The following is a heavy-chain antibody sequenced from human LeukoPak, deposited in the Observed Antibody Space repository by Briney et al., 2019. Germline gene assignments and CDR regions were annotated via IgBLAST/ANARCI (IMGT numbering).Heavy chain of an antibody. CDR3: ATQVDTAMVTALYFDY. CDR1: GYSFTSYW. J-gene: IGHJ4*02. D-gene: IGHD5-18*01. Sequence: GESLKISCKGSGYSFTSYWIGWVRQMPGKGLKWMGIIYPGDSDTRYSPSFQGQVTISADKSISTAYLQWSSLKASDTAMYYCATQVDTAMVTALYFDYWGQGTLVTVSS. CDR2: IYPGDSDT. V-gene: IGHV5-51*01.